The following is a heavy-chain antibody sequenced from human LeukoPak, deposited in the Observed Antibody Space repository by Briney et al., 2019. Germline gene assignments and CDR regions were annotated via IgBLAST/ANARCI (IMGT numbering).Heavy chain of an antibody. CDR1: GFNFSSYA. J-gene: IGHJ4*02. V-gene: IGHV3-23*01. D-gene: IGHD4-17*01. Sequence: GGSLRLSCAASGFNFSSYAMTWVRQAPGKGLEWLSVISVSGDRTYYADSVKGRFAISRDNSKNTLYLQMTSLRADDTAVYYCAKDPAAAYDDDYASAPNDYWGQGTLVTVSS. CDR3: AKDPAAAYDDDYASAPNDY. CDR2: ISVSGDRT.